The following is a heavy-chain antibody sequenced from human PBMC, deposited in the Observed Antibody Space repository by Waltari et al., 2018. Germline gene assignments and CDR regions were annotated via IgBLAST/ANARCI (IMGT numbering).Heavy chain of an antibody. Sequence: QLQLQESGPGLVKPSETLSLTCTVSGGSISSSSYYWGWFRQPPGKGLEWIGSIYYSGSTYYNPSLKSRVTISVDTSKNQFSLKLSSVTAADTTVYYCARGRQSGSYQGFDYWGQGTLVTVSS. J-gene: IGHJ4*02. V-gene: IGHV4-39*07. CDR2: IYYSGST. CDR1: GGSISSSSYY. CDR3: ARGRQSGSYQGFDY. D-gene: IGHD1-26*01.